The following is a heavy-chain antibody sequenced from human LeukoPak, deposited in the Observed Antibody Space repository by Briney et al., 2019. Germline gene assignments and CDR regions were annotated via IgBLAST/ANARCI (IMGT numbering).Heavy chain of an antibody. CDR2: ISGSGGST. CDR3: ARELSSGWGYYYYYMDV. Sequence: GGSLRLSCAASGFTFSSYGMSWVRQAPGKGLEWVSAISGSGGSTYYADSVKGRFTISRDNAKNSLYLQMNSLGAEDTAVYYCARELSSGWGYYYYYMDVWGKGTTVTISS. J-gene: IGHJ6*03. CDR1: GFTFSSYG. V-gene: IGHV3-23*01. D-gene: IGHD6-19*01.